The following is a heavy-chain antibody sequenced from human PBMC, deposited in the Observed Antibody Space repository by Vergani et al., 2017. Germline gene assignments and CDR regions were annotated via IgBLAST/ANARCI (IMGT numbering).Heavy chain of an antibody. D-gene: IGHD2-2*01. Sequence: QVQLQESGPGLVKPSQTLSLTCTVSGGSISSGSYYWSWIRHPAGKGLEWIGRIYTSGSTNYNPSLKSRVTISVDTSKNQFSLKLSSVTAADTAVYYCARGYCSSTSCYRYFDYWGQGTLVTVSS. CDR3: ARGYCSSTSCYRYFDY. J-gene: IGHJ4*02. CDR2: IYTSGST. V-gene: IGHV4-61*02. CDR1: GGSISSGSYY.